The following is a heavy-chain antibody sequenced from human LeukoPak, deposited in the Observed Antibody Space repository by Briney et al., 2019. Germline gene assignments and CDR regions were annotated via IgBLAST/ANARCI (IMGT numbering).Heavy chain of an antibody. CDR2: ISAYNGNT. D-gene: IGHD3-22*01. CDR3: AIENYYDSSGYLTSHYYFDY. J-gene: IGHJ4*02. Sequence: ASVKVSCKASGYTSTSYGISWVRQAPGQGLEWMGWISAYNGNTNYAQKLQGRVTMTTDTSTSTAYMELRSLRSDDTAVYYCAIENYYDSSGYLTSHYYFDYWGQGTLVTVSS. V-gene: IGHV1-18*01. CDR1: GYTSTSYG.